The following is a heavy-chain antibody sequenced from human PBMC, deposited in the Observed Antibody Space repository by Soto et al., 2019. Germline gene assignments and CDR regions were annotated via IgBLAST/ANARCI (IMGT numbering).Heavy chain of an antibody. CDR2: IWYDGSNK. CDR3: ARSKKHYYCSGPFDY. V-gene: IGHV3-33*01. J-gene: IGHJ4*02. CDR1: GFTFSSYG. D-gene: IGHD3-10*01. Sequence: GGSLRLSCAASGFTFSSYGMHWVRQAPGKGLEWVAVIWYDGSNKYYADSVKGRFTISRDNSKNTLYLQMNSLRAEDTAVYYCARSKKHYYCSGPFDYWGQGTLVTVSS.